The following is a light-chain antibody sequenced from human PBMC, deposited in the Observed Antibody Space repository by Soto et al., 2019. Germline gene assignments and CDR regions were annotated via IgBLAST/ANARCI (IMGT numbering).Light chain of an antibody. Sequence: DIPMTQSPSSLSASVGDRVMITCRASQTISTYLNWYQQKPGTAPKLLIYDASTLQSGVPSRFSGSGSGTDFTLTISNLQPEDFATFYCQQSFSRPMYTFGQGTKVEIK. CDR1: QTISTY. CDR3: QQSFSRPMYT. J-gene: IGKJ2*01. CDR2: DAS. V-gene: IGKV1-39*01.